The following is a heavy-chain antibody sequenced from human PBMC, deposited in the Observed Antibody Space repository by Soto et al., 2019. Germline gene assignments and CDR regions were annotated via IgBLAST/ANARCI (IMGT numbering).Heavy chain of an antibody. Sequence: QVQLVQSGAEVKKPGASVKVSCKASGYTFTSYGITWVRQAPGQGLEWVGWIGAYNGNTNYAQKLQGRVTMTTDTSTSTAYRELRSLRSDDTAVYYCARESTGSYPEDYWGQGTLVTVSS. V-gene: IGHV1-18*01. CDR3: ARESTGSYPEDY. CDR2: IGAYNGNT. CDR1: GYTFTSYG. D-gene: IGHD1-26*01. J-gene: IGHJ4*02.